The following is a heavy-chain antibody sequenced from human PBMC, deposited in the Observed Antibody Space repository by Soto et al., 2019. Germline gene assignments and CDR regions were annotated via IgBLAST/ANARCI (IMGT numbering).Heavy chain of an antibody. CDR1: GYTFTNYP. CDR2: ISAHSGDT. CDR3: ARAISMLFVPPAY. Sequence: QVNLVQSGAEVKNPGASVKVSCKASGYTFTNYPLAWVRRAPGHGLEWMGWISAHSGDTHYAQKSQNRVTITTETPTDPASLEWRSLPSAHPPVYYCARAISMLFVPPAYWGNGPLVTVSS. D-gene: IGHD2-8*01. V-gene: IGHV1-18*01. J-gene: IGHJ4*01.